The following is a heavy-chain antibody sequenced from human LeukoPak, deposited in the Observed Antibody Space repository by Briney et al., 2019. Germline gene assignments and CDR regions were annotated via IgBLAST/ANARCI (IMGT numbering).Heavy chain of an antibody. Sequence: SQTLSLTCAISGGSVSSKSTAWNWIRQSPSRGLEWLGITYYRSKWKTNYALSVQSRITIYADTSRNQFSLQLKSVTPDDTAVYYCATWRFDSWGQGTQVTVSP. J-gene: IGHJ4*02. CDR3: ATWRFDS. V-gene: IGHV6-1*01. CDR2: TYYRSKWKT. CDR1: GGSVSSKSTA.